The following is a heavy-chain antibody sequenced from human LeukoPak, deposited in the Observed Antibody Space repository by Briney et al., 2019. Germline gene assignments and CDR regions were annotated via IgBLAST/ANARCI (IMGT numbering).Heavy chain of an antibody. D-gene: IGHD1-1*01. V-gene: IGHV3-30*18. CDR3: AKEAYWNPSYYFDY. CDR2: ISYDGSNK. J-gene: IGHJ4*02. CDR1: GFTFSSYG. Sequence: PGGSLRLSCAASGFTFSSYGMHWVRQAPGKGLEWVAVISYDGSNKYYADSVKGRFTISRDNSKNTLYLQMNSLRAEDTAVYYCAKEAYWNPSYYFDYWGQGTLVTVSS.